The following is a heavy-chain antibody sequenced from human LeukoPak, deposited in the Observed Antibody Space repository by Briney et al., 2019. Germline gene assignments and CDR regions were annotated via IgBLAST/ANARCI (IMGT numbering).Heavy chain of an antibody. CDR2: IYYSGST. V-gene: IGHV4-59*08. J-gene: IGHJ4*02. CDR1: GCSISSYY. CDR3: AREDYYDSSAGFDY. D-gene: IGHD3-22*01. Sequence: KPSETLSLTCTVSGCSISSYYWSWIRQPPGKGLEWIGYIYYSGSTNYNPSLKSRVTISVDTSKNQFSLKLSSVTAADTAVYYCAREDYYDSSAGFDYWGQGTLVTVSS.